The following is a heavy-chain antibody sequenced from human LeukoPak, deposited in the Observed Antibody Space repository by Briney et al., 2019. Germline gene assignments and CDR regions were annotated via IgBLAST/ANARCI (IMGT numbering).Heavy chain of an antibody. V-gene: IGHV1-8*01. J-gene: IGHJ6*02. D-gene: IGHD5-18*01. CDR3: ARGGGYSYGPTVAYYYGMDV. CDR2: MNPNSVNT. CDR1: GYTFTSYD. Sequence: ASVKVSCKASGYTFTSYDINWVRQATGQGLEWMGWMNPNSVNTGYAQKFQGRVTMTRNTSISTAYMELSSLRSEDTAVYYCARGGGYSYGPTVAYYYGMDVWGQGTTVTVSS.